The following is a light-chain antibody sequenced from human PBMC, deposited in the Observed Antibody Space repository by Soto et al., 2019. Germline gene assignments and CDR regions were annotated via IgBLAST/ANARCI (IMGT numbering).Light chain of an antibody. CDR3: QQYGSSPYT. J-gene: IGKJ2*01. CDR2: GAS. CDR1: QSVSSNY. V-gene: IGKV3-20*01. Sequence: EIVLTQSPGTLSLSPGERATLSCRASQSVSSNYLAWYQQKPGQTPRLLIYGASSRATGIPHRFSGSGSGTDFTLTISRLQPEDVAVYYCQQYGSSPYTFGQGTKLEIK.